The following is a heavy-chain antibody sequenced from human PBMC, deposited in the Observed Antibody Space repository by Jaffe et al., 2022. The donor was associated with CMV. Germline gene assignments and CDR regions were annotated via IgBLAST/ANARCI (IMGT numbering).Heavy chain of an antibody. D-gene: IGHD3-22*01. Sequence: QVQLVESGGGVVQPGRSLRLSCAASGFTFSSYGMHWVRQAPGKGLEWVAVISYDGSNKYYADSVKGRFTISRDNSKNTLYLQMNSLRAEDTAVYYCAKEIYYDSSAYPDYWGQGTLVTVSS. CDR3: AKEIYYDSSAYPDY. CDR2: ISYDGSNK. CDR1: GFTFSSYG. J-gene: IGHJ4*02. V-gene: IGHV3-30*18.